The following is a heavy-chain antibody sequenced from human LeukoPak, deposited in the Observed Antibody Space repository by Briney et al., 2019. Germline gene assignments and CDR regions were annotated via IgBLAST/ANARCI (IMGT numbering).Heavy chain of an antibody. CDR1: GGSISSGYY. V-gene: IGHV4-38-2*02. D-gene: IGHD3-3*01. CDR2: IYHSGST. CDR3: ARDTPPLPNYDFWSGYQYFDY. Sequence: SETLSLTCTVSGGSISSGYYWGWIRQPPGKGLEWIGSIYHSGSTYYNPSLKSRVTISVDTSKNQFSLKLSSVTAADTAVYYCARDTPPLPNYDFWSGYQYFDYWGQGTLVTVSS. J-gene: IGHJ4*02.